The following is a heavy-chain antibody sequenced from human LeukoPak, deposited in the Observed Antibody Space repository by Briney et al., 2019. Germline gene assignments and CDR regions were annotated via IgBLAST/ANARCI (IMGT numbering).Heavy chain of an antibody. D-gene: IGHD5-12*01. J-gene: IGHJ5*02. CDR3: AKGIVATILDWFDP. CDR1: GFTFSSYW. Sequence: LRLSCAASGFTFSSYWMHWVRQAPGKGLEWVSGISWNSGSIGYADSVKGRFTISRDNAKNSLYLQMNSLRAEDTALYYCAKGIVATILDWFDPWGQGTLVTVSS. CDR2: ISWNSGSI. V-gene: IGHV3-9*01.